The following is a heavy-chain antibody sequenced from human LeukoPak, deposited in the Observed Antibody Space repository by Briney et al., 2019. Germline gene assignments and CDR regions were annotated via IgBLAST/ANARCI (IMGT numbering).Heavy chain of an antibody. J-gene: IGHJ3*02. V-gene: IGHV1-18*01. CDR1: GYTFTKYG. CDR2: ITAAHKDT. D-gene: IGHD3-22*01. Sequence: ASMTVSCKASGYTFTKYGISWVRQAPGQGLEWVGGITAAHKDTSYAQKFQGRVTVTTDTSTNTASMELRSLRSDDTAVYYCAISYNYDSSPYFDEAFDIWGQGTEVTVSS. CDR3: AISYNYDSSPYFDEAFDI.